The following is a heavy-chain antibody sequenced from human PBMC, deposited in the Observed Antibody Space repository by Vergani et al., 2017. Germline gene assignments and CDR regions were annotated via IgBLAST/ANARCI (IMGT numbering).Heavy chain of an antibody. D-gene: IGHD2-2*01. Sequence: QLQLQESGPGLVKPSETLSLTCTVSGGSISSSSYYWGWIRQPPGQGLEWIGSIYYSGSTYYNPSLKSRVTISVDTSKNQFSLKRSSVTAAGAAVYYCARQECCSGTSCDAVDYWGQGTLVTVSS. J-gene: IGHJ4*02. CDR2: IYYSGST. CDR3: ARQECCSGTSCDAVDY. V-gene: IGHV4-39*01. CDR1: GGSISSSSYY.